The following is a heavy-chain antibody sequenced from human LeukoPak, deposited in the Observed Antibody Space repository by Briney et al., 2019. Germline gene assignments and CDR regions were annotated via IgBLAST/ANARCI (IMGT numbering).Heavy chain of an antibody. CDR1: GGSFSGYY. V-gene: IGHV4-34*01. CDR3: ARGRRLLWFGESSNWFDP. J-gene: IGHJ5*02. Sequence: SETLSLTCAVYGGSFSGYYWSWIRQPPGKGLEGIGEINHSGSTNYNPSLKSLVTISVDTSKNQFSLKLSSVPAADTAVYYCARGRRLLWFGESSNWFDPWGQGTLVTVSS. CDR2: INHSGST. D-gene: IGHD3-10*01.